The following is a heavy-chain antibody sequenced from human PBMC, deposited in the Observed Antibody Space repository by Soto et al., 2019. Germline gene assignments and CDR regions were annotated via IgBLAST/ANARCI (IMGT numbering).Heavy chain of an antibody. CDR2: IIPIFGTA. Sequence: ASVKVSCKVSGGTFSSYAISWVRQAPGQGLEWMGGIIPIFGTANYAQKFQGRVTITADESTSTAYMELSSLRSEDTAVYYCASGDPRWSFDYWGQGTLVTVSS. V-gene: IGHV1-69*13. CDR1: GGTFSSYA. D-gene: IGHD2-15*01. CDR3: ASGDPRWSFDY. J-gene: IGHJ4*02.